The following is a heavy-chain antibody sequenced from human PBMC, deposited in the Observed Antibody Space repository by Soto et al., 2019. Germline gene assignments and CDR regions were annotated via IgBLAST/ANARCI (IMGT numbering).Heavy chain of an antibody. CDR1: GGTFSSYT. D-gene: IGHD2-15*01. J-gene: IGHJ3*02. CDR3: ARDRGYCSGGSCYTDAFDI. V-gene: IGHV1-69*08. Sequence: QVQLVQSGAEVKKPGSSVKVSCKASGGTFSSYTISWVRQAPGQGLEWMGRIIPILGIANYAQKFQGRVTITADKSTSTAYMELSSLRSEDTVVYYCARDRGYCSGGSCYTDAFDIWGQGTMVTVSS. CDR2: IIPILGIA.